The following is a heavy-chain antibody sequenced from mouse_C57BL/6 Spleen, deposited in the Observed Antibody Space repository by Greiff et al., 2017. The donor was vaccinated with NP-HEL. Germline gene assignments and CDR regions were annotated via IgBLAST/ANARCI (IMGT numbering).Heavy chain of an antibody. Sequence: EVMLVESGGGLVQPGGSLSLSCAASGFTFTDYYMSWVRQPPGKALEWLGFIRNKANGYTTEYSASVKGRFTISRDNSQSILYLQMNALRAEDSATYYCASHGILYYYAMDYWGQGTSVTVSS. J-gene: IGHJ4*01. CDR1: GFTFTDYY. V-gene: IGHV7-3*01. D-gene: IGHD2-1*01. CDR2: IRNKANGYTT. CDR3: ASHGILYYYAMDY.